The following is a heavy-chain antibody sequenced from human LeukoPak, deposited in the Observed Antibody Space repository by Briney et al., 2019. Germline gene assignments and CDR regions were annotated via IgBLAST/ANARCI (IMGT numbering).Heavy chain of an antibody. CDR1: GFIFSSYG. CDR3: AKTRTIPYYYYGMDV. D-gene: IGHD3-3*01. V-gene: IGHV3-33*06. Sequence: GGSLRLSCAASGFIFSSYGMHWFRQAPGKGLEWVAVIWYDGSNKYYADSVKGRFTISRDNSKNTLYLQMNSLRAEDTAVYYCAKTRTIPYYYYGMDVWGQGTTVTVSS. J-gene: IGHJ6*02. CDR2: IWYDGSNK.